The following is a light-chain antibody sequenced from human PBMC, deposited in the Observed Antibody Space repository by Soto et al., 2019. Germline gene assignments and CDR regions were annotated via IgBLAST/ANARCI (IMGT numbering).Light chain of an antibody. V-gene: IGKV3-20*01. Sequence: EIVLTQSPGTLSLSPGERATLSCGASQRISNSYLAWYQQKPGQAPRLLIFGASIRATGLPDRFSGGGSGTDFTLTISRLEPEDFAVYYCQQYGSSPGTFGQGTKVGIK. CDR1: QRISNSY. J-gene: IGKJ1*01. CDR2: GAS. CDR3: QQYGSSPGT.